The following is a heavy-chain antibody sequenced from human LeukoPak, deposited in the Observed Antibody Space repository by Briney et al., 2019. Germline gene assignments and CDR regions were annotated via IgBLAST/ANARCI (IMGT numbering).Heavy chain of an antibody. Sequence: GGSLRLSCAASGFTVSSNYMSWVRQAPGKGLEWVSVIYSGGSTYYADSVKGRFTISRDNSKNTLYLQMNSLRAEDTAVYYCAKDQASDSTYYMDVWGKGTTVTVSS. CDR1: GFTVSSNY. V-gene: IGHV3-53*01. J-gene: IGHJ6*03. CDR2: IYSGGST. CDR3: AKDQASDSTYYMDV. D-gene: IGHD3-22*01.